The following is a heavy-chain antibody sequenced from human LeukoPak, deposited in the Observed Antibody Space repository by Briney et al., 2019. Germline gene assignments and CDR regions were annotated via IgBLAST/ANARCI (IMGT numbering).Heavy chain of an antibody. CDR2: IRSKAYGGTT. J-gene: IGHJ4*02. CDR1: GFTFGDYA. D-gene: IGHD2-15*01. CDR3: TAGEDIVVVVAAHLTKPLFDY. V-gene: IGHV3-49*03. Sequence: GGSLRLSCTASGFTFGDYAMSWFRQAPGKGLEWVGFIRSKAYGGTTEYAASVKGRFTISRDDSKSIAYLQMNSLKTEDTAVYYCTAGEDIVVVVAAHLTKPLFDYWGQGTLVTVSS.